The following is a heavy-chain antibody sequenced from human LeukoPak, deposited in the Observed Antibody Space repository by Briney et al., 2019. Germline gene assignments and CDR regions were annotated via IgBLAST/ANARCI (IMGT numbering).Heavy chain of an antibody. J-gene: IGHJ1*01. CDR1: GFTFSSYG. CDR2: IWYDGSNE. D-gene: IGHD6-6*01. V-gene: IGHV3-33*01. CDR3: ARDGQLAYFQH. Sequence: GRSLRLSCAASGFTFSSYGMHWVRQAPGKGLEWVAVIWYDGSNEYYADSVKGRFTISRDNSKNTLYLQMNSLRAEDTAVYYCARDGQLAYFQHWGQGTLVTVSS.